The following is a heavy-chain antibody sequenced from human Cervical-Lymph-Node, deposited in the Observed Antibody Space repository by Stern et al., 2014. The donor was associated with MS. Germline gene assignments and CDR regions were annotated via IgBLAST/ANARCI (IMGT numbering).Heavy chain of an antibody. CDR2: IKSKTDGETA. V-gene: IGHV3-15*01. CDR1: GFTFNKAW. D-gene: IGHD3-22*01. J-gene: IGHJ4*02. CDR3: STLSNYYDTSSFDY. Sequence: QLVQSGGGLVKPGGSLRLSCAASGFTFNKAWMNLVRLAPGTGLEWVGPIKSKTDGETADYAAPVKGRFTISRDDSENTLYLQMNSLKTEDTALYYCSTLSNYYDTSSFDYWGQGTLVTVSS.